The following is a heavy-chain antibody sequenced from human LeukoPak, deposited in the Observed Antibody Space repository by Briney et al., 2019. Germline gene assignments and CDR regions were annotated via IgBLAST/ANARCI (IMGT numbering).Heavy chain of an antibody. J-gene: IGHJ5*02. D-gene: IGHD1-14*01. Sequence: ASVKVSCKASAYSFTSYYIHWVRQAPGQGLEYMGIFRPSGGSTDYAQKFQGRVSMPRDTSTSTVYMELNRFRLEDTAVYFCAREPPDNYWFDPWGQGTLVTVSS. CDR2: FRPSGGST. CDR3: AREPPDNYWFDP. V-gene: IGHV1-46*01. CDR1: AYSFTSYY.